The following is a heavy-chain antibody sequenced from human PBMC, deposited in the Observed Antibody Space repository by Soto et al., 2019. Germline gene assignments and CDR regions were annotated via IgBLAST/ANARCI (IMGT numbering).Heavy chain of an antibody. V-gene: IGHV1-18*01. CDR2: ISAYNGNT. Sequence: QVQLVQSGAEVKKPGASVKVSCKASGYTFTSYGISWVRQAPGQGLEWMGWISAYNGNTNYAQKLQGRVTMTTDTSTSTAYMELRSLRSDETAVYYCARDTYDSSGYYFVYYYGMDVWGQGTTVTVSS. CDR1: GYTFTSYG. J-gene: IGHJ6*02. D-gene: IGHD3-22*01. CDR3: ARDTYDSSGYYFVYYYGMDV.